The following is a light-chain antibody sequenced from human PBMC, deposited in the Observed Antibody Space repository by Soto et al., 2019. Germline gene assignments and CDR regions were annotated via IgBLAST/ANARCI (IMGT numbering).Light chain of an antibody. J-gene: IGKJ1*01. CDR1: QSVSNY. Sequence: EIVLTQSPATLSFSPGEIATLSCRASQSVSNYFAWYQQKPGQAPRLLLYDASNRATGIPARFSGSGSGTDFTLPISSLEADDFAVYYYQQRSNSPLMFGQGTKVASK. V-gene: IGKV3-11*01. CDR3: QQRSNSPLM. CDR2: DAS.